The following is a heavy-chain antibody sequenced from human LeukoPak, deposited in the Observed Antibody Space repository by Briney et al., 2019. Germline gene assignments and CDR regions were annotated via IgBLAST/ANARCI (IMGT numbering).Heavy chain of an antibody. CDR2: IKQDGSEK. V-gene: IGHV3-7*01. Sequence: GSLRLSCAASGFTFSSYWMSWVRQAPGKGLEWVANIKQDGSEKYYVDSVKGRFTISRDNAKNSLYLQMNSLRAEDTAVYYCARESGYYDSSGSDNDAFDIWGQGTMVTVSS. CDR3: ARESGYYDSSGSDNDAFDI. J-gene: IGHJ3*02. D-gene: IGHD3-22*01. CDR1: GFTFSSYW.